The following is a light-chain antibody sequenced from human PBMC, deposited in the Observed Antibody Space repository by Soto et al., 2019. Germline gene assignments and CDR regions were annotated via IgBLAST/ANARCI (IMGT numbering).Light chain of an antibody. CDR1: SSDVGSYDR. CDR3: CSSVGSPNWV. V-gene: IGLV2-23*02. J-gene: IGLJ3*02. Sequence: QSALTQPASVSGSPGQSIAISCTGTSSDVGSYDRVSWYQHHPGKAPTLMIYEVNKRPSGVSARFSGSKSGNTASLTISGLQAEDEADYYCCSSVGSPNWVFGGGTKLTVL. CDR2: EVN.